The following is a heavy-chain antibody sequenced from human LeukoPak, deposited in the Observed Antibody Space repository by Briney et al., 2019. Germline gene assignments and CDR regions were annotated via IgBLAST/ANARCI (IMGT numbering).Heavy chain of an antibody. D-gene: IGHD1-20*01. CDR1: GGSISSYY. J-gene: IGHJ6*04. Sequence: SSETLSLTXTVSGGSISSYYWSWIRQPAGKGLEWIGRIYTSGSTNYNPSLKSRVTMSVDTSKNQFSLKLSSVTAADTAVYYCARAPYSWTFRPTDVWGKGTTVTVSS. CDR2: IYTSGST. V-gene: IGHV4-4*07. CDR3: ARAPYSWTFRPTDV.